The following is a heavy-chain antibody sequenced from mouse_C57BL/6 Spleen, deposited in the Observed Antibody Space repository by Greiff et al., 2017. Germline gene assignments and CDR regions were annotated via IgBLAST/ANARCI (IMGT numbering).Heavy chain of an antibody. D-gene: IGHD1-1*01. CDR1: GFSLTSYG. V-gene: IGHV2-5*01. J-gene: IGHJ1*03. CDR3: ATEITTVHWYFDV. CDR2: IWRGGST. Sequence: VQLQESGPGLVQPSQSLSITCTVSGFSLTSYGVHWVRQSPGKGLEWLGVIWRGGSTDYNAAFMSRLSITKDNSKSQVFFKMNSLQADDTAIYYCATEITTVHWYFDVWGTETPVTVSS.